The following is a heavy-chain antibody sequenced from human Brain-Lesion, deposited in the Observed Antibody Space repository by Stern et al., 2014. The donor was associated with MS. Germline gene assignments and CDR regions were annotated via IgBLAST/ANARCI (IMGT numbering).Heavy chain of an antibody. CDR1: GFTYSDYW. V-gene: IGHV3-30*18. J-gene: IGHJ4*02. CDR2: ISNDGNHK. Sequence: VLLVVSGGGLVQPGRSLRLSCAASGFTYSDYWMRWVRQAPGKGPEWVAVISNDGNHKYYAGSVKDRFTISRDNSKNTLYLQMNSLRVEDTAVYYCAKHLAERPFDYWGQGTLVTVSS. D-gene: IGHD1-1*01. CDR3: AKHLAERPFDY.